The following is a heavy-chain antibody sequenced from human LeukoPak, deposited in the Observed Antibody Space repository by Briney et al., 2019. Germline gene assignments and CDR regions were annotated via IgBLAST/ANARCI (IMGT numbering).Heavy chain of an antibody. CDR1: GYTLTELS. J-gene: IGHJ6*02. CDR2: FDPEGGET. V-gene: IGHV1-24*01. CDR3: ATERPGTFPYYSYYGMDV. D-gene: IGHD1-1*01. Sequence: GASVKVSCKVSGYTLTELSMHWVRQAPGKGLEWMGGFDPEGGETIYAQKFQGRVTVTEDTSTDTAYMELSSLRSEDTAVYYCATERPGTFPYYSYYGMDVWGQGTTVTVSS.